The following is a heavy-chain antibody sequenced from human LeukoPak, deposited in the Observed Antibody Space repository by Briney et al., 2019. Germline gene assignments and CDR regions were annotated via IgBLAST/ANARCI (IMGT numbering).Heavy chain of an antibody. D-gene: IGHD6-13*01. CDR1: GFTFSSYS. V-gene: IGHV3-21*04. CDR2: ISSSSSYI. Sequence: GGSLRLSCAASGFTFSSYSMNWVRQAPGKGLEWVSSISSSSSYIYYADSVKGRFTISRGNSKNTLYLQMNSLRAEDTAVYYCAKSAYSSSWPLYFDYWGQGTLVTVSS. J-gene: IGHJ4*02. CDR3: AKSAYSSSWPLYFDY.